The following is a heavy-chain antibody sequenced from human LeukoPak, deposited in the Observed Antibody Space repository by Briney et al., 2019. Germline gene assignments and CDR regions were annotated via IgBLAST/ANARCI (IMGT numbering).Heavy chain of an antibody. D-gene: IGHD3-16*01. CDR1: GGSISSSSYY. J-gene: IGHJ5*02. CDR2: IYYSGST. CDR3: ARHGARNWFDP. V-gene: IGHV4-39*01. Sequence: SGTLSLTCTVSGGSISSSSYYWGWIRQPPGKGLEWIGSIYYSGSTYYNPSLKSRVTISVDTSKNQFSLKLSSVTAADTAVYYCARHGARNWFDPWGQGTLVTVSS.